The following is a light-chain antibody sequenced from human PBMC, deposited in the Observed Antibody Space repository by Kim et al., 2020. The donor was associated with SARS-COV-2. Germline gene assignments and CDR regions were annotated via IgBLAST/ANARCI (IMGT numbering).Light chain of an antibody. CDR1: ALPKKY. V-gene: IGLV3-10*01. CDR2: EDT. Sequence: SYELTQPPSVSVPPGQTARITCSGDALPKKYAYWYQQKSGQAPVLVIYEDTERPSGIPERFSGSSSGTMATLTISGAQVEDEADYYCYSTDSSGNHRVFGGGTKVTVL. J-gene: IGLJ3*02. CDR3: YSTDSSGNHRV.